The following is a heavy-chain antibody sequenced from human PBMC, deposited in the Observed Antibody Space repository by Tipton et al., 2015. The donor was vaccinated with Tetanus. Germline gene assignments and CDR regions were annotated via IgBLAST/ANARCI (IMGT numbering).Heavy chain of an antibody. J-gene: IGHJ2*01. CDR2: FYYSGST. D-gene: IGHD5-18*01. V-gene: IGHV4-59*01. Sequence: TLSLTCTVSGGSISSYYWSWIRQPPGKGLEWIGYFYYSGSTNYNPSLKSRVTISVDTSKNQFSLKLSSVTAADTAVYYCARGGSYSYGPRGFDLWGRGTLVTVSS. CDR1: GGSISSYY. CDR3: ARGGSYSYGPRGFDL.